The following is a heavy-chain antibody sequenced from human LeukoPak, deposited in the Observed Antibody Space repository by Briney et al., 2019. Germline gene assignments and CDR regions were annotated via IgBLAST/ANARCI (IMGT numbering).Heavy chain of an antibody. CDR2: INSDGRST. J-gene: IGHJ3*02. V-gene: IGHV3-74*01. Sequence: PGGSLRLSCAASGFTFSSYWMHWVRQAPGKGLVWVSRINSDGRSTSYADSVKGRFTISRDNAKNTLYLQMNSLRAEDTAVYYCARDPDSSGYYYDAFDIWGQGTMVTVSS. D-gene: IGHD3-22*01. CDR1: GFTFSSYW. CDR3: ARDPDSSGYYYDAFDI.